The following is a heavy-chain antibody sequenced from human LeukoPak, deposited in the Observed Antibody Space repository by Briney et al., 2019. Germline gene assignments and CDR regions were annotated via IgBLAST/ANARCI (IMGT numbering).Heavy chain of an antibody. V-gene: IGHV5-51*01. CDR1: GYSFTSYW. CDR3: ARPLRYCSGGSCSYYFDY. CDR2: IYPGDSDT. D-gene: IGHD2-15*01. J-gene: IGHJ4*02. Sequence: GESLMISCKGSGYSFTSYWIGWMRQMPGKGLEWMGIIYPGDSDTRYSPSFQGQVTISADKSISTAYLQWSSLKASDTAMYYCARPLRYCSGGSCSYYFDYWGQGTLVTVSS.